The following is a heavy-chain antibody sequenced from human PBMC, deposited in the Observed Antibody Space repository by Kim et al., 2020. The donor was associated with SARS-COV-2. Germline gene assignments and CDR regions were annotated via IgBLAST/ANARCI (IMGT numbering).Heavy chain of an antibody. CDR2: ISSSGSTI. J-gene: IGHJ4*02. V-gene: IGHV3-48*03. CDR3: ARDRGGSYQLDY. CDR1: GFTFSSYE. Sequence: GGSLRLSCAASGFTFSSYEMNWVRQAPGKGLEWVSYISSSGSTIYYADSVKGRFTISRDNAKNSLYLQMNSLRAEDTAVYYCARDRGGSYQLDYWGQGTLVTVSS. D-gene: IGHD1-26*01.